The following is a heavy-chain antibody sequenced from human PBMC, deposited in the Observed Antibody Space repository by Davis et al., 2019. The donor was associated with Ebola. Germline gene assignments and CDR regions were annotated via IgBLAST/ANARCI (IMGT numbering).Heavy chain of an antibody. D-gene: IGHD3-22*01. CDR3: ARHRSTMIVDTFDY. Sequence: PGGSLRLSCKGSGYSFTSYWIGWVRQLPGKGLEWMGIIYPGDSDTRYSPSFQGQVTISADKSISTAYLKWSSLKASDTAMYYCARHRSTMIVDTFDYWGQGTLVTVSS. J-gene: IGHJ4*02. CDR2: IYPGDSDT. V-gene: IGHV5-51*01. CDR1: GYSFTSYW.